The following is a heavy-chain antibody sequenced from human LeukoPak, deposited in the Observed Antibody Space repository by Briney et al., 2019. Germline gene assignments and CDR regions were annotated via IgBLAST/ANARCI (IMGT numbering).Heavy chain of an antibody. D-gene: IGHD6-19*01. J-gene: IGHJ4*02. CDR1: GFTFRDYH. CDR2: IVGSSSYT. V-gene: IGHV3-11*06. CDR3: ARDGSSGWYWVDY. Sequence: GGSLRLSCAASGFTFRDYHMSWIRQAPGKGLEWVAYIVGSSSYTNYADSVKGRSTISRDNSKNTLYLQMNSLRAEDTAVYYCARDGSSGWYWVDYWGQGTLVTVSS.